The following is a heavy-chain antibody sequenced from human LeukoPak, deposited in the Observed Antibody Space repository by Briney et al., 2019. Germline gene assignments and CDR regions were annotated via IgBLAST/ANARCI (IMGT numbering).Heavy chain of an antibody. Sequence: ASVKVSCKTSGYTFINNGISWVRQAPGQGLEWMGIINPIGGSTTYAQNFQGRVTMTRDTSTSTVYMDLTSLRSEDTAVYYCARGYYDFPFWGQGTLVTVSS. J-gene: IGHJ4*02. V-gene: IGHV1-46*01. CDR2: INPIGGST. CDR1: GYTFINNG. D-gene: IGHD3-3*01. CDR3: ARGYYDFPF.